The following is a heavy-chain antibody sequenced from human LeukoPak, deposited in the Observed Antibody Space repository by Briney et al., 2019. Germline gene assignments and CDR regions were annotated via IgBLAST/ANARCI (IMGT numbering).Heavy chain of an antibody. V-gene: IGHV1-2*02. CDR2: INPDSGGT. D-gene: IGHD5-24*01. CDR1: GYTFTDYY. Sequence: ASVKVSCKASGYTFTDYYMHWVRQAPGQGLEWMGWINPDSGGTNSAQKFQGRVTMTRDTSISTAYMELSRLRSDDTAVYYCARGRGDGYNAYYFDYWGQGTLVTVSS. J-gene: IGHJ4*02. CDR3: ARGRGDGYNAYYFDY.